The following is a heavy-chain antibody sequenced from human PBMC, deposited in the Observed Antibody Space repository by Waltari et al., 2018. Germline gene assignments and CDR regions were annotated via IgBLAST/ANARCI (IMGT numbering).Heavy chain of an antibody. J-gene: IGHJ4*02. CDR2: ISSDSNYI. CDR1: QFSISTYN. D-gene: IGHD7-27*01. V-gene: IGHV3-21*01. Sequence: EVQLVESGGGLVKPGGSLRLSCVASQFSISTYNMNWVRQAPGKGLEWVASISSDSNYIHYADSVKGRFTISRDNAKNSLYLQVNSLRAEDTAVYYCATGGWGFYFDYWGQGTLVTVSS. CDR3: ATGGWGFYFDY.